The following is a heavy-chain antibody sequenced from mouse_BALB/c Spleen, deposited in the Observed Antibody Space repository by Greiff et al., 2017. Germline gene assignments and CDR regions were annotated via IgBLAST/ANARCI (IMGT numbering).Heavy chain of an antibody. CDR3: ARSYYNWFAY. V-gene: IGHV1S56*01. CDR1: GYTFTSYY. D-gene: IGHD2-12*01. CDR2: IYPGNVNT. Sequence: VQLQQSGPELVKPGASVRISCKASGYTFTSYYIHWVKQRPGQGLEWIGWIYPGNVNTKYNEKFKGKATLTADKSSSTAYMQLSSLTSEDSAVYFCARSYYNWFAYWGQGTLVTVSA. J-gene: IGHJ3*01.